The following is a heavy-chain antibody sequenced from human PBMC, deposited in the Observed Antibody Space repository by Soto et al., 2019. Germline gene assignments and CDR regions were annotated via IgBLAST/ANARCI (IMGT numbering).Heavy chain of an antibody. V-gene: IGHV1-69*13. D-gene: IGHD6-13*01. CDR3: VRDSGAKLSSS. CDR2: IVPIYRTA. J-gene: IGHJ4*02. Sequence: GASVKVSCKASGGTFSSYRINWVRQAPGQGLEWMRGIVPIYRTADSAQEFQGRVTITADESARTAYMELRSLKSRDTAVYYCVRDSGAKLSSSWGQGTLVTVSS. CDR1: GGTFSSYR.